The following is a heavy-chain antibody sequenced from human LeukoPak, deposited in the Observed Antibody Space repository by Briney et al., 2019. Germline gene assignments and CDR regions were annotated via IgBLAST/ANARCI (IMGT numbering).Heavy chain of an antibody. Sequence: PGGSLRLSCEGSGFTFSNYWMSWVRQAPGKGLEWVANIQQHGSETYYGDSVKGRFTISRDNAKNSLYLQMNSLRAEDTAVYYCATTTMIESFDIWGQGTMVTVSS. CDR3: ATTTMIESFDI. V-gene: IGHV3-7*01. J-gene: IGHJ3*02. CDR1: GFTFSNYW. D-gene: IGHD3-22*01. CDR2: IQQHGSET.